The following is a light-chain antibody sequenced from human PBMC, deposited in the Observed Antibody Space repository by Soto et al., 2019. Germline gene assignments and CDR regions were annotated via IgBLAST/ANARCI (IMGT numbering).Light chain of an antibody. CDR3: LQYANLPPFT. J-gene: IGKJ3*01. V-gene: IGKV1-33*01. CDR2: VAS. Sequence: DIQMTQSPSSLSASVGDRVTITCQASQDISNYLNWYQQKPGKAPKLLIYVASNLETGVPSRFSGRGSGNDFTFTISSLQPEDIATYYCLQYANLPPFTFGPGTKVDIK. CDR1: QDISNY.